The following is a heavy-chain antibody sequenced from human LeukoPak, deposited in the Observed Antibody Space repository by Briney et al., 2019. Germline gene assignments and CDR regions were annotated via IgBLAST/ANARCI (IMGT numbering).Heavy chain of an antibody. CDR1: GYTFTSYG. D-gene: IGHD3-22*01. CDR3: ARSGAYYYDSSGYYAVGY. CDR2: ISAYNGNT. J-gene: IGHJ4*02. V-gene: IGHV1-18*01. Sequence: ASVKVSCKASGYTFTSYGISWVQQAAGQGLEWMGWISAYNGNTNYAQKLQGRVTMTTDTSTSTAYMELRSLRSDDTAVYYCARSGAYYYDSSGYYAVGYWGQGTLVTFSS.